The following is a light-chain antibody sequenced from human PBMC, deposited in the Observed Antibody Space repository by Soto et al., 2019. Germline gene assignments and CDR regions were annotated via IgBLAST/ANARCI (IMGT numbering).Light chain of an antibody. Sequence: DIQLTQSPSFLSASVGDRVTITCRASQGISSYLAWYQQKPGKPPKLLIYAASTLQSGVPSRFSGSGSGTEFSLTISSLQPEDFATYYCQHLDSYSTFGHGTRLEIK. CDR2: AAS. V-gene: IGKV1-9*01. J-gene: IGKJ5*01. CDR1: QGISSY. CDR3: QHLDSYST.